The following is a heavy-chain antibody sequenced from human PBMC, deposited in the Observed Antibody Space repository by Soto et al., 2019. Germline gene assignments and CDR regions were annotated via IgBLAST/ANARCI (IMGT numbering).Heavy chain of an antibody. V-gene: IGHV1-18*01. CDR3: ARGLGYYGSGSPTPIYFDY. CDR2: ISAYNGNT. Sequence: GASVKVSCKASGYTFTSYGISWVRQAPGQGLEWMGWISAYNGNTNYAQKLQGRVTMTTDTSTSTAYMELRSLRSDDTAVYYCARGLGYYGSGSPTPIYFDYWGQGTLVTVSS. CDR1: GYTFTSYG. D-gene: IGHD3-10*01. J-gene: IGHJ4*02.